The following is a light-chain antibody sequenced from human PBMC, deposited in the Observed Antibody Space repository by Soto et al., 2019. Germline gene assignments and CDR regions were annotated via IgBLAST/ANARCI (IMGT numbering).Light chain of an antibody. J-gene: IGLJ2*01. CDR3: AAWDDSLSGVV. V-gene: IGLV1-44*01. CDR2: SNN. Sequence: QSVLTQPPSASGTPGQRGTISCSGSSSNIGSNTVHWYQQLPGTAPKLLIYSNNQRPSGVPDRFSDSKSGTSASLAISGLQSEDEADYYCAAWDDSLSGVVFGGGTQLTVL. CDR1: SSNIGSNT.